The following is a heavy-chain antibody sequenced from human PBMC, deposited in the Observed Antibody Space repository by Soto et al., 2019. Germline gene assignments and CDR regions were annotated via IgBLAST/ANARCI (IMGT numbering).Heavy chain of an antibody. CDR2: ISYDGSNK. CDR3: ARVTSLSSSWYNDAFDI. Sequence: GGSLRLSCAASGFTFSSYAMHWVRQAPGKGLEWVAVISYDGSNKYYADSVKGRFTISRDNSKNTLCLQMNSLRAEDTAVYYCARVTSLSSSWYNDAFDIWGQGTMVTVSS. J-gene: IGHJ3*02. V-gene: IGHV3-30-3*01. CDR1: GFTFSSYA. D-gene: IGHD6-13*01.